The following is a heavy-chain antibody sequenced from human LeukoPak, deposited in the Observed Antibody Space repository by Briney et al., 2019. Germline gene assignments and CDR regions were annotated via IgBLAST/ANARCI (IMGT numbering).Heavy chain of an antibody. D-gene: IGHD2-21*02. Sequence: GGSLRLSCGASGFTFISYVMQWVRQAPGKGLVWVSRINNGGVSTSYADSVRGRFTVSRDNGKNTLYLQMNSLRAEDTGVYYCARELPREVTLDYWGQGTLVTVSS. CDR2: INNGGVST. CDR1: GFTFISYV. V-gene: IGHV3-74*01. J-gene: IGHJ4*02. CDR3: ARELPREVTLDY.